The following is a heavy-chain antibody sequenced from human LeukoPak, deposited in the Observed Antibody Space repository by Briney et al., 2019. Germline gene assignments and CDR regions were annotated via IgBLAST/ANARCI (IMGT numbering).Heavy chain of an antibody. CDR2: IYHSGST. J-gene: IGHJ6*03. D-gene: IGHD3-3*01. CDR3: ARSPPLYDFWSGYNYYYMDV. V-gene: IGHV4-38-2*02. CDR1: GYSISSGYY. Sequence: SETLSLTCTVSGYSISSGYYWGWIRRPPGKGLEWIGSIYHSGSTYYNPSLKSRVTISVDTSKNQFSLKLSSVTAADTAVYYCARSPPLYDFWSGYNYYYMDVWGKGTTVTVSS.